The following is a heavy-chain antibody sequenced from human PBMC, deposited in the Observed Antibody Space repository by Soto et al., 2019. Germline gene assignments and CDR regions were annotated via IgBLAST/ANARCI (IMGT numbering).Heavy chain of an antibody. CDR2: VSTENRNA. J-gene: IGHJ4*02. Sequence: AFVKVSCKTSGYTFTEYEINWVRPGPGQGLEYMGWVSTENRNAGYAPQFRSRVSMTADTYINTVYLELSALTYEDTAVYYCEVTTGYWGQGTMVTVS. CDR1: GYTFTEYE. CDR3: EVTTGY. V-gene: IGHV1-8*01. D-gene: IGHD4-17*01.